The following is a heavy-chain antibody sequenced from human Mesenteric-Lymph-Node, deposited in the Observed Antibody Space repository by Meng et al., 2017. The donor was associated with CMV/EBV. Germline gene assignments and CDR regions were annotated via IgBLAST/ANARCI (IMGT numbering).Heavy chain of an antibody. Sequence: GESLKISCVGSGSTFSNYAMDWVRQAPGKGLEWVSGITTGGGTTYYADSVKGRFTISRDNSKNTLYLQMNSLRAEDTAVYYCAKLGHAAGYFYYDMDVWGQGTTVTVSS. CDR1: GSTFSNYA. CDR3: AKLGHAAGYFYYDMDV. J-gene: IGHJ6*02. D-gene: IGHD3-16*01. V-gene: IGHV3-23*01. CDR2: ITTGGGTT.